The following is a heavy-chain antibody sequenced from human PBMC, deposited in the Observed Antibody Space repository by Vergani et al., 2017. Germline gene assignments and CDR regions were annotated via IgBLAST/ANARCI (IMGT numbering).Heavy chain of an antibody. J-gene: IGHJ6*03. CDR1: GESFSGYY. D-gene: IGHD5-18*01. Sequence: QVQLQQWGAGLLKPSETLSLTCAVYGESFSGYYWSWIRQPPGKGREWFGEINHSGSTNYNPSLKSRVTISVDTSKNQFSLKLSSVTAADTAVYYCARGNKDTAMVKDYYYYMDVWGKGTTVTVSS. V-gene: IGHV4-34*01. CDR2: INHSGST. CDR3: ARGNKDTAMVKDYYYYMDV.